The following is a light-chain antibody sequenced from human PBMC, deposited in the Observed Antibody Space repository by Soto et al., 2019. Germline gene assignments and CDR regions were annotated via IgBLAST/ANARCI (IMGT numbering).Light chain of an antibody. J-gene: IGKJ1*01. CDR3: QQFGSSGT. CDR2: GAS. CDR1: QSVSNNY. V-gene: IGKV3-20*01. Sequence: ETVLTQSPGTLSLSPGERATLSCRAGQSVSNNYLAWYQQKPSQAPRLLIYGASNRATGIPDRFSGSESGTDFTLTISRLEPADFAVYYCQQFGSSGTFGQVTKVDIK.